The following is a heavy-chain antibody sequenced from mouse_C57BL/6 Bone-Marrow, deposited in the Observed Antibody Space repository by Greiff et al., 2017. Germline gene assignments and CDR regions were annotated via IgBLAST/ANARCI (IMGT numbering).Heavy chain of an antibody. Sequence: QVQLQQSGPELVKPGASVKISCKASGYAFSSSWMNWVKQRPGKGLEWIGRIYPGDGDTNYNGKFKGKATLTADKSSSTAYMQLSSLTSADSAVYFCARFYYYGAMDYWGQGTSVTVSS. CDR1: GYAFSSSW. V-gene: IGHV1-82*01. D-gene: IGHD1-1*01. CDR3: ARFYYYGAMDY. J-gene: IGHJ4*01. CDR2: IYPGDGDT.